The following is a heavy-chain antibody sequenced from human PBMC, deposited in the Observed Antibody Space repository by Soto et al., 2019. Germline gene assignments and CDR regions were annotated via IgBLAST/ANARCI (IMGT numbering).Heavy chain of an antibody. CDR1: GGTFSSYA. V-gene: IGHV1-69*06. D-gene: IGHD2-8*01. J-gene: IGHJ6*02. CDR2: IIPIFGTA. CDR3: ARDPISYSFPSTYYYYGMDV. Sequence: QVQLVRSGAEVKKPGSSVKVSCKASGGTFSSYAISWVRQAPGQGLEWMGGIIPIFGTANYAQKFQGRVTITADKSTSTAYMELSSLRSEDTAVYYCARDPISYSFPSTYYYYGMDVWGQGTTVTVSS.